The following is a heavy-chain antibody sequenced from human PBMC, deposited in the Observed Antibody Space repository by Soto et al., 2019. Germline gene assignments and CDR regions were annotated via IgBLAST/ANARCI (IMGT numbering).Heavy chain of an antibody. J-gene: IGHJ4*02. Sequence: QVQLVESGGGVVQPGGSLRLSCAASGFTFSNFVMHWVRQAPGKGLEWVAATSYDGKNKDHADSVKGRFTISRDNSKNTMYLQMHSLRHEDTAVYFCARERAIAATGSFYYWGQGTLVTVSS. CDR2: TSYDGKNK. D-gene: IGHD6-13*01. CDR3: ARERAIAATGSFYY. CDR1: GFTFSNFV. V-gene: IGHV3-30*04.